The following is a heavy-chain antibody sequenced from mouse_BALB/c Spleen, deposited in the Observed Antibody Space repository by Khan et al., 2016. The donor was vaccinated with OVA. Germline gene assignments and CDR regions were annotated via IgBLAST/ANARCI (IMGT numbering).Heavy chain of an antibody. CDR3: ARGCYGSPFAY. V-gene: IGHV1-69*02. CDR1: GYTFTSFW. Sequence: QVQLQQSGPELVRPGASVKLSCKASGYTFTSFWIHWVKQRPGQGLEWIGMIDPSKSETRLNQKFKDKATLNVDKSSNTAYMQLSRLTSEDSAVYYCARGCYGSPFAYWGQGTLVTVSA. CDR2: IDPSKSET. D-gene: IGHD1-1*01. J-gene: IGHJ3*01.